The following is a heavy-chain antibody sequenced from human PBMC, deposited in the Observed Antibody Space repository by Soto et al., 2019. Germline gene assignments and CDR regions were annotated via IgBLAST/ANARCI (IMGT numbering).Heavy chain of an antibody. CDR3: ARGTRDCSTTSCHSPQGYFRHDMDV. Sequence: GPQVKVSCKASGGTFSSYAFSWVRQAPGQGLEWMGGIIPMFGSSTYAQKFWGRVTITADESTSTAYMDLSSLRSEDSADYYCARGTRDCSTTSCHSPQGYFRHDMDVWGPGTTVTVSS. D-gene: IGHD2-2*01. J-gene: IGHJ6*02. CDR1: GGTFSSYA. CDR2: IIPMFGSS. V-gene: IGHV1-69*01.